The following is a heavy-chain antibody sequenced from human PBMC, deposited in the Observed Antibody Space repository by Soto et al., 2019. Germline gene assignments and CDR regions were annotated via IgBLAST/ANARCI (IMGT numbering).Heavy chain of an antibody. J-gene: IGHJ3*02. CDR1: GGSLSFYF. Sequence: SETLSLTCTVSGGSLSFYFWNWVRQLAGKGLEWIGRIFTSGSTYYIPSLKSRVTMSIDTSKSQFSLKLSSVTAADTAVYYCARISQRVKPRAMDAFDIWGQGTVVTVSS. CDR2: IFTSGST. V-gene: IGHV4-4*07. CDR3: ARISQRVKPRAMDAFDI. D-gene: IGHD2-2*01.